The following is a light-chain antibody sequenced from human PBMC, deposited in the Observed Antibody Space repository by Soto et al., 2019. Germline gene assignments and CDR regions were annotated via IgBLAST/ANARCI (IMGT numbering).Light chain of an antibody. CDR2: DTS. Sequence: EVVLTQSPATLSLSPGEKATLSCRASQSLSTYLAWYQQKPGQAPRLLIYDTSNRAPGIPARFSGSGSGTDFTLTISSLEPEDLAVYYCQQRSHWPPYTFGQGIKLEI. V-gene: IGKV3-11*01. J-gene: IGKJ2*01. CDR1: QSLSTY. CDR3: QQRSHWPPYT.